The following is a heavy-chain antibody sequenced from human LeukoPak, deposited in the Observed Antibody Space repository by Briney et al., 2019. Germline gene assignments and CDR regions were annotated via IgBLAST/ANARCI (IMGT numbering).Heavy chain of an antibody. D-gene: IGHD7-27*01. V-gene: IGHV3-48*03. CDR2: ISSSGSII. Sequence: GGSLRLSCASSGFAFSDYEMNWVRQAPGKGLEWVSYISSSGSIIYYADSVKGRFTISRDNAKRSLFLQMNSLRVEDTAVYYCAWTMWGFDYWGQGTLVTVSS. CDR3: AWTMWGFDY. CDR1: GFAFSDYE. J-gene: IGHJ4*02.